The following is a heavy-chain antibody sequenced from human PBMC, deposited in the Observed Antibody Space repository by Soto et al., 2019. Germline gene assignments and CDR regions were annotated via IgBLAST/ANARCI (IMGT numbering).Heavy chain of an antibody. CDR2: IYYSGST. CDR1: GGSISSYY. V-gene: IGHV4-59*01. CDR3: AREKGDGMDV. J-gene: IGHJ6*01. Sequence: PSETLSLTCTVSGGSISSYYWSWIRQPPGKGLEWIGYIYYSGSTNYNPSLKSRVTISVDTSKNQFSLKLSSVTAADTAVYYCAREKGDGMDVWGQGTTVTVYS.